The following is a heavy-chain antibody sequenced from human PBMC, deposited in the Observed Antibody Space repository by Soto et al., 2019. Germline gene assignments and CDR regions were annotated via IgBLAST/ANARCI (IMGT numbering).Heavy chain of an antibody. CDR1: GFSVTNNY. CDR2: IDIGGNT. J-gene: IGHJ4*02. D-gene: IGHD3-16*01. Sequence: EVQMVESGGGVVQPGGSLRLSCAASGFSVTNNYMNWVRQAPGKGLEWVSIIDIGGNTYYADSVKDRFTISRDDSKNTLYLQMDSLRPEDRAVYFCARGRGSTGYLGREHYFDYWGQGTLVTVSP. CDR3: ARGRGSTGYLGREHYFDY. V-gene: IGHV3-66*01.